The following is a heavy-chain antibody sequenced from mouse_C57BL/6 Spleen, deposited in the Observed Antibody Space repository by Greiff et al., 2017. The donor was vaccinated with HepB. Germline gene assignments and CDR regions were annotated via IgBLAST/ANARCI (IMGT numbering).Heavy chain of an antibody. V-gene: IGHV6-3*01. CDR3: ATFYYGYGLDY. Sequence: EVKVEESGGGLVQPGGSMKLSCVASGFTFSNYWMNWVRQSPEKGLEWVAQIRLKSDNYATHYAESVKGRFTISRDDSKSSVYLQMNNLRAEDTGIYYCATFYYGYGLDYWGQGTTLTVSS. CDR2: IRLKSDNYAT. D-gene: IGHD2-2*01. J-gene: IGHJ2*01. CDR1: GFTFSNYW.